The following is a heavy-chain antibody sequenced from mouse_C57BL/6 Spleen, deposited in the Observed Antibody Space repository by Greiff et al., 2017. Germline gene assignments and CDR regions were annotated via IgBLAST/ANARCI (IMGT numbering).Heavy chain of an antibody. D-gene: IGHD2-10*01. CDR1: GYTFTDYY. V-gene: IGHV1-26*01. J-gene: IGHJ3*01. CDR2: INSNNGGT. CDR3: AAYYAAWFAY. Sequence: EVQLQQSGPELVKPGASVKISCKASGYTFTDYYMNWVKQSHGKSLEWIGDINSNNGGTSYNQKFKGKATLTVDKSSSTAYMELRSLTSEDSAVYYCAAYYAAWFAYWGQGTLVTVSA.